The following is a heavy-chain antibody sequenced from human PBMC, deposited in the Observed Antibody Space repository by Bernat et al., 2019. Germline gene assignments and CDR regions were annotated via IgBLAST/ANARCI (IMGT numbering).Heavy chain of an antibody. Sequence: QVQLVQSGAEVKKPGASVKVSCKASGYTFTNYGISWVRQAPGQGLEWMGWISGYNGNTNYAQNFQGRVTMTTDTSTSTAYMELRSLRSDDTAVYYCARDPESVSSSVWVGSFDSWGQGTLVTVYS. CDR3: ARDPESVSSSVWVGSFDS. CDR2: ISGYNGNT. D-gene: IGHD6-6*01. V-gene: IGHV1-18*01. CDR1: GYTFTNYG. J-gene: IGHJ4*02.